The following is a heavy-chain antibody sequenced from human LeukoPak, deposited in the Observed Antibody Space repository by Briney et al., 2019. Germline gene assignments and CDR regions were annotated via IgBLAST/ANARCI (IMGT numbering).Heavy chain of an antibody. V-gene: IGHV3-21*01. CDR1: GFTLNTYT. J-gene: IGHJ4*02. CDR2: ISSSSSFI. CDR3: ARVDFAPRALDY. Sequence: PWGSLRLSCAAFGFTLNTYTMNWVRQAPGKGLEWVSSISSSSSFISYAGSVKGRFTISRDNARNSLYLQMNSLRAEDTAVYYCARVDFAPRALDYWGQGTLVTVSS.